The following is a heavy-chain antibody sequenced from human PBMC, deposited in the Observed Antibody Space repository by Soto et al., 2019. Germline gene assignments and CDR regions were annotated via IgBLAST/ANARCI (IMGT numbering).Heavy chain of an antibody. CDR1: GFTFSGYA. Sequence: EVELSESGGDLVQPGGSLRVSCAGSGFTFSGYAMAWVRQAPGKGLEWVATISGSGGGTYYADSVKGRFTISRDNSKSMLHLQMNSLRAEDTAVYDGSKYLWTTGTNFNHWGQGTLVSVSS. V-gene: IGHV3-23*01. J-gene: IGHJ5*02. CDR3: SKYLWTTGTNFNH. CDR2: ISGSGGGT. D-gene: IGHD3-10*01.